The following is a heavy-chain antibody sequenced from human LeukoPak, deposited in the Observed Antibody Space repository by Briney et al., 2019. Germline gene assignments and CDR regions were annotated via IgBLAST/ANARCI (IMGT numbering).Heavy chain of an antibody. CDR1: GYSFTSYW. Sequence: GESLKISCKGSGYSFTSYWIGWVRQMPGKGLEWMGIIYPGDSDTRYSPSFQGQVTISADKSISTAYLEWSGLKASDTDMYYCARLSSSPEGYFDYWGQGTLVTVSS. CDR3: ARLSSSPEGYFDY. D-gene: IGHD6-6*01. CDR2: IYPGDSDT. J-gene: IGHJ4*02. V-gene: IGHV5-51*01.